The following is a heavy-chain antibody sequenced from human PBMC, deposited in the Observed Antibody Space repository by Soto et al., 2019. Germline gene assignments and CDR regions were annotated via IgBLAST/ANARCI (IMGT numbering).Heavy chain of an antibody. CDR2: IYHSGTT. V-gene: IGHV4-31*03. CDR3: ARDRDHNYGSGYNWFDP. D-gene: IGHD3-10*01. Sequence: SETLSLTCTVSGGSIISSGYYWSWIRQHPGKGLEWIGYIYHSGTTHYNPSLKSRVIISMDTSKNQFSLRLNSVTAADTAVYYCARDRDHNYGSGYNWFDPWGQGTLVTVSS. CDR1: GGSIISSGYY. J-gene: IGHJ5*02.